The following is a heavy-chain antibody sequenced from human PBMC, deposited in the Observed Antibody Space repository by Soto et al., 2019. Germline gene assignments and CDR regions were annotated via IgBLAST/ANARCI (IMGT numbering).Heavy chain of an antibody. CDR3: ARGPPLGY. J-gene: IGHJ4*02. CDR1: GGSISSGGYS. Sequence: SETLSLTCAVSGGSISSGGYSLSWIRQPPGKGLECIGYIYHSGSTYYSPSLKSRVTISVDRSKNQFSLKLSSVTAADTAVYYCARGPPLGYWGQGTLVTVSS. V-gene: IGHV4-30-2*01. CDR2: IYHSGST.